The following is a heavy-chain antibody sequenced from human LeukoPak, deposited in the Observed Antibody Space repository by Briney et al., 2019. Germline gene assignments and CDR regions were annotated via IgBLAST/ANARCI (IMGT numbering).Heavy chain of an antibody. V-gene: IGHV3-30*02. CDR2: IRYDGSNK. CDR1: GFTFSSYG. CDR3: AKDAHPTRYSSGWYYFDY. D-gene: IGHD6-19*01. J-gene: IGHJ4*02. Sequence: PGGSLRLSCAASGFTFSSYGMHWVRQAPGKGLEWVAFIRYDGSNKYYADSVKGRFTISRDNSKNTLYLQINSLRAEDTAVYYCAKDAHPTRYSSGWYYFDYWGQGTLVTVSS.